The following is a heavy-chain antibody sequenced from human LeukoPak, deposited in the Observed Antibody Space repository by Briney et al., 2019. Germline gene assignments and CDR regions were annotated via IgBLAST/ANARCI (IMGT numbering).Heavy chain of an antibody. CDR1: GYTFTTYY. J-gene: IGHJ4*02. CDR3: ARGGLGDLGRYYFDY. V-gene: IGHV1-46*01. CDR2: INPSGGST. Sequence: AASVKVSCKASGYTFTTYYMHWVRQAPGQGLEWMGVINPSGGSTSYAQKFQGRVTMTRDMSTSTVYMELSSLRSEDTAVYYCARGGLGDLGRYYFDYWGQGTLVTVSS. D-gene: IGHD3-10*01.